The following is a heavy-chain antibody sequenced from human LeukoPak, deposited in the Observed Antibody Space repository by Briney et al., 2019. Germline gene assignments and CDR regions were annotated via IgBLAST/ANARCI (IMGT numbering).Heavy chain of an antibody. CDR2: ISSSSSYI. J-gene: IGHJ6*02. CDR3: AREEQQLVRGYYYYGMDV. V-gene: IGHV3-21*01. CDR1: GFTFSSYS. D-gene: IGHD6-13*01. Sequence: GGSLRLSCAASGFTFSSYSMNWVRQAPGKGLEWVSSISSSSSYIYYADSVKGRFTISRDNAKNSLYLQMNSLRAEDTAVYYCAREEQQLVRGYYYYGMDVWGQGTTVTVSS.